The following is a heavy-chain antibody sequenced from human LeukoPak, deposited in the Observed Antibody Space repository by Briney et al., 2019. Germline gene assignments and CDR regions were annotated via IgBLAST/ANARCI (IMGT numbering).Heavy chain of an antibody. J-gene: IGHJ4*02. CDR3: AKVRVDKLFDY. D-gene: IGHD3-10*01. Sequence: TSETLSLTCSVSGGSISSGSYYWSWIRQPAGRGLEWIGRFYTSVSTNYNPSLKSRVTMSVDTSKNQFSLKLSSVTAADTAVYYCAKVRVDKLFDYWGQGTLVTVSS. V-gene: IGHV4-61*02. CDR2: FYTSVST. CDR1: GGSISSGSYY.